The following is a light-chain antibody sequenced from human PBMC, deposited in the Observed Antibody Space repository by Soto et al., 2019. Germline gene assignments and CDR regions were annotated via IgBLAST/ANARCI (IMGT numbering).Light chain of an antibody. V-gene: IGKV3-11*01. Sequence: EIVLTQSPATLSLSPGERATLSCRASQSVSGYLAWYQQKPGQAPRLLIYDASNRATGIPARFSGSGSGTDFALTISSLEPEDFAVYYCQQRGNLPYTFGQGTNLEIK. J-gene: IGKJ2*01. CDR2: DAS. CDR1: QSVSGY. CDR3: QQRGNLPYT.